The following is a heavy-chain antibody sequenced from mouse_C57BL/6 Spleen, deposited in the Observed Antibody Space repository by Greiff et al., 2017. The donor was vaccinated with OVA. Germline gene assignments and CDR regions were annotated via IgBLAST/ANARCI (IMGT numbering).Heavy chain of an antibody. CDR2: ISSGSSTI. V-gene: IGHV5-17*01. CDR1: GFTFSDYG. CDR3: ARGVAHYYAMDY. Sequence: EVHLVESGGGLVKPGGSLKLSCAASGFTFSDYGMHWVRQAPEKGLEWVAYISSGSSTIYYADTVKGRFTISRDNAKNTLCLQMTSLRSEDTAMYYCARGVAHYYAMDYWGQGTSVTVSS. D-gene: IGHD1-1*01. J-gene: IGHJ4*01.